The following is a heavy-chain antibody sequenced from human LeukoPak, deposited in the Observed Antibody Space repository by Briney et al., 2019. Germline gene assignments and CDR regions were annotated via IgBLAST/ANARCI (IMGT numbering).Heavy chain of an antibody. CDR1: GFTFSSYA. D-gene: IGHD3-10*01. Sequence: TGGSLRLSCAAWGFTFSSYAMSWVRQAPGKGLEWVSGISGSGGSTYYADSVKGRFTISRDNSRNALYLQMNSLRAEDTAVYYCAKVLQAQSNGLLNILWWLHWGQGTLVTVSS. V-gene: IGHV3-23*01. J-gene: IGHJ4*02. CDR2: ISGSGGST. CDR3: AKVLQAQSNGLLNILWWLH.